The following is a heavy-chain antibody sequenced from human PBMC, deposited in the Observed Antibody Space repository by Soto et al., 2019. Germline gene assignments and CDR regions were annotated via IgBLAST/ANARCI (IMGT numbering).Heavy chain of an antibody. CDR1: GFTFSSYA. V-gene: IGHV3-30-3*01. J-gene: IGHJ4*02. CDR3: ASLIVGATHFDY. Sequence: GGSLRLSCAASGFTFSSYAMHWVRQAPGKGLEWVAVISYDGSNKYYADSVKGRFTISRDNSKNTLYLQMNSLRAEDTAVYYCASLIVGATHFDYWGQGTLVTVSS. CDR2: ISYDGSNK. D-gene: IGHD1-26*01.